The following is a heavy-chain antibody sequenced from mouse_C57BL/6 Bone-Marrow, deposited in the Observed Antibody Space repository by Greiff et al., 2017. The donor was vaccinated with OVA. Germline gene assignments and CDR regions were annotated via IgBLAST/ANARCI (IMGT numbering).Heavy chain of an antibody. CDR2: IDPETGGT. V-gene: IGHV1-15*01. CDR3: TAPPTMDTPYSFDC. J-gene: IGHJ2*01. Sequence: QVQLQQSGAELVRPGASVTLSCKASGYTFTDYEMHWVKQTPVHGLEWIGAIDPETGGTAYNQKFKGKAILTADKSSSTAYMELRSLTSEDSAVYYCTAPPTMDTPYSFDCWGPGTTLTVSS. D-gene: IGHD2-9*01. CDR1: GYTFTDYE.